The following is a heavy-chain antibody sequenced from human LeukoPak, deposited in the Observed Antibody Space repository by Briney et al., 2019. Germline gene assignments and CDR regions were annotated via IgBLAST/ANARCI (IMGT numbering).Heavy chain of an antibody. CDR3: AKDAYYDYVWGSYRSNWFDP. V-gene: IGHV3-23*01. J-gene: IGHJ5*02. CDR2: ISGSGGST. Sequence: PGGSLRLSCAASGFTFSSYAMSWVRQAPGKGLEWVSAISGSGGSTYYADSVKGRFTISRGNSKNTLYLQMNSLRAEDTAVYYCAKDAYYDYVWGSYRSNWFDPWGQGTLVTVSS. CDR1: GFTFSSYA. D-gene: IGHD3-16*02.